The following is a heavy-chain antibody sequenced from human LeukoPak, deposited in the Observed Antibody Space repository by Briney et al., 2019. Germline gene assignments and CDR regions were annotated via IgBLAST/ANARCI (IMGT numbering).Heavy chain of an antibody. Sequence: GESLKISCKGSGYSFTSYWIGWVRQMPGKGQEWMGIIYPGDSDTRYSPSFQGQVTISADKSISTAYLQWSSLKASDTAMYYCARWGRKYQLPSYYYYGMDVWGQGTTVTVSS. J-gene: IGHJ6*02. CDR1: GYSFTSYW. D-gene: IGHD2-2*01. CDR2: IYPGDSDT. CDR3: ARWGRKYQLPSYYYYGMDV. V-gene: IGHV5-51*01.